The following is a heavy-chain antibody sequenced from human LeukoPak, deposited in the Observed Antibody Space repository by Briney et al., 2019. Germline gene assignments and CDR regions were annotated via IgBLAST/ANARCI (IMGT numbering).Heavy chain of an antibody. CDR3: ARGLCSTTSCNKGSLQYMDV. CDR2: IYSDGSTT. V-gene: IGHV3-74*01. Sequence: GGSLRLSCAASGFTFSSYWMHWVRQPPGEGLVWVSRIYSDGSTTSYADSVKGRFTISRDNAKNTLYLQMNSLRAEDTAVYYCARGLCSTTSCNKGSLQYMDVWSKGTTVTVSS. J-gene: IGHJ6*03. CDR1: GFTFSSYW. D-gene: IGHD2-2*01.